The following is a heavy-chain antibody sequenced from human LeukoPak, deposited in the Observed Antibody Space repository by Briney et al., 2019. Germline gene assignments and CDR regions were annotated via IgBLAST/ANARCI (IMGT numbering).Heavy chain of an antibody. D-gene: IGHD5-18*01. CDR2: ISGSGGST. V-gene: IGHV3-23*01. CDR3: AKDGGDSYGHETFDY. Sequence: PGGSLRLSCAASGFTFSSYAMSWVRQAPGKGLEWVSAISGSGGSTYYADSAKGRFTISRDNSKNTLYLQMNSLRGEDTAVYYCAKDGGDSYGHETFDYRGQGTLVTVSS. J-gene: IGHJ4*02. CDR1: GFTFSSYA.